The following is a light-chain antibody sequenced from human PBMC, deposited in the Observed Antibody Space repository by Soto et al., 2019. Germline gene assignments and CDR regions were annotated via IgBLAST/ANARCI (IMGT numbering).Light chain of an antibody. CDR2: GAS. V-gene: IGKV3-20*01. J-gene: IGKJ1*01. Sequence: EIVLTQYPGTLYLCPAERASLSCRASQSVGSTYLAWYQQKPGQAPRLLIYGASSRATGIADRFSGSGSGTDFTLTISRLEPEDSAVYYCQQYGDSPWTFGQGTKVDIK. CDR3: QQYGDSPWT. CDR1: QSVGSTY.